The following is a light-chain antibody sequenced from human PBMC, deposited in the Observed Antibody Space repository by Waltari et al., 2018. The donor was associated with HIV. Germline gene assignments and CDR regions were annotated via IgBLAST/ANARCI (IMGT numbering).Light chain of an antibody. CDR1: GSAIGGFDY. V-gene: IGLV2-8*01. J-gene: IGLJ2*01. Sequence: QSALTPPPSPSGSLGQSVTIPCTGTGSAIGGFDYVPCFQQHPGQVPKLIIYEVTQRPSGVPDRFSGSKSGNTASLTVSGLQADDEADYYCSSYESINNHVVFGGGTSLTVL. CDR2: EVT. CDR3: SSYESINNHVV.